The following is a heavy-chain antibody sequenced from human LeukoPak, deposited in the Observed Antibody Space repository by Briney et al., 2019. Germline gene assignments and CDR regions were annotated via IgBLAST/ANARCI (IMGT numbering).Heavy chain of an antibody. J-gene: IGHJ4*02. CDR2: ITSSGTYI. V-gene: IGHV3-21*04. CDR1: GFTFSNYN. Sequence: GGSLRLSCAASGFTFSNYNMNWVRQAPGKAMEWVSSITSSGTYIFYADSVKGRFTISRDNAKNSLYLQMNSLRAEDTAFYYCARVDTAMVTGNYFDYWGQGTLVTVSS. CDR3: ARVDTAMVTGNYFDY. D-gene: IGHD5-18*01.